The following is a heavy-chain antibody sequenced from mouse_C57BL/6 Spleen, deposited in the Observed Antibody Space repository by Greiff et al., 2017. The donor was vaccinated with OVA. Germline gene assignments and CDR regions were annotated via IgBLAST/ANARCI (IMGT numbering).Heavy chain of an antibody. J-gene: IGHJ4*01. CDR1: GYSITSGYS. Sequence: VQLQQSGPGPVKPSQSLSLTCSVTGYSITSGYSWNWIRQFPGNKLEWMGYISYDGSNNYNPSLKNRISITRDTSKNQFFLKLNSVTTEDTATYNCARVYYNNSSSYAMDNWGQGNSVTVSS. CDR2: ISYDGSN. V-gene: IGHV3-6*01. CDR3: ARVYYNNSSSYAMDN. D-gene: IGHD1-1*01.